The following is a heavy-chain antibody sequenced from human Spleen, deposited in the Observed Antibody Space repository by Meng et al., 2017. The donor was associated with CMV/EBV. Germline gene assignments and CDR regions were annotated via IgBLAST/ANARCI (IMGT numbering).Heavy chain of an antibody. J-gene: IGHJ4*02. V-gene: IGHV3-23*01. CDR1: GFTFSSYA. CDR3: VREDYGDYFFDT. D-gene: IGHD4-17*01. CDR2: ISGSGAST. Sequence: GESLKISCAASGFTFSSYAMSWVRQAPGKGLDWVSAISGSGASTYYADSVKGRFTISRDNSKNTLYLQMNSLRAEDTAVYYCVREDYGDYFFDTWGQGTLVTVSS.